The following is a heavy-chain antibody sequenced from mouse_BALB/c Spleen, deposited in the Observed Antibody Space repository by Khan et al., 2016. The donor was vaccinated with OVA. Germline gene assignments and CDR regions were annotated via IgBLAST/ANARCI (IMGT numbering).Heavy chain of an antibody. Sequence: QVQLKQSGPGLVAPSQSLSITCTVSGFSLSNYGVHWVRQPPGKGLEWLGVIWTGGITNYNSALMSRLSISKDNSKSQVFLKMNRLQTDDTAIYYCARSYDYDVGGFAYWVQGTLVTVSA. D-gene: IGHD2-4*01. V-gene: IGHV2-9*02. CDR3: ARSYDYDVGGFAY. CDR1: GFSLSNYG. J-gene: IGHJ3*01. CDR2: IWTGGIT.